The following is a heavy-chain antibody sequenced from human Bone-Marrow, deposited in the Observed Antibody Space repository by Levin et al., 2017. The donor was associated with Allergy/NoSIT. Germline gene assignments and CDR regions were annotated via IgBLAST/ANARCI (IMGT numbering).Heavy chain of an antibody. CDR1: GASLSSGDYY. J-gene: IGHJ4*02. CDR2: IDYSGST. Sequence: PSETLSLTCTVSGASLSSGDYYWTWIRQPPGKGLEWIGCIDYSGSTYSNPSLKTRITFSLDTSKNQFSLKLTSVTAADTAVYYCAREHYYDTSGYYGGFDYWGQGSLVTVSS. CDR3: AREHYYDTSGYYGGFDY. D-gene: IGHD3-22*01. V-gene: IGHV4-30-4*01.